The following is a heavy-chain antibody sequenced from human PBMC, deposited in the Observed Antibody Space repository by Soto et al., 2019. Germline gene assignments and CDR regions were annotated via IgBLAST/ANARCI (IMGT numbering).Heavy chain of an antibody. Sequence: GEPLKISCKGSGYSFTTYWIGWVRQMPGKGLEWMGIIYPGDSDTRYSPSFQGQVTISVDKSISTAYLQWSSLKASDTAMFYCARGRYHSDSYCYVLDYWGQGTLVTVSS. J-gene: IGHJ4*02. D-gene: IGHD3-22*01. CDR3: ARGRYHSDSYCYVLDY. CDR1: GYSFTTYW. CDR2: IYPGDSDT. V-gene: IGHV5-51*01.